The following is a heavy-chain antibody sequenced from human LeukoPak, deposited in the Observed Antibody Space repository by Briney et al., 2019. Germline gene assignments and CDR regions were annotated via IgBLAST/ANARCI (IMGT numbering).Heavy chain of an antibody. CDR2: INYSGVST. D-gene: IGHD6-13*01. J-gene: IGHJ1*01. Sequence: PGGSLRLSCAASGFTFSNHDMTWIRQAPGKGLEWVSVINYSGVSTNYADSVKGRFTISRGNSKNTVYLQMNSLRVEDTAIYYCATHRYTSSAYYFLQWGQGTLVTVSS. CDR1: GFTFSNHD. V-gene: IGHV3-23*01. CDR3: ATHRYTSSAYYFLQ.